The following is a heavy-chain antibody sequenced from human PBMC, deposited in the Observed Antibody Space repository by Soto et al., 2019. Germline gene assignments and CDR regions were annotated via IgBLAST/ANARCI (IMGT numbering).Heavy chain of an antibody. V-gene: IGHV4-59*01. Sequence: PSETLSLTCTVSGGSISSYYWSWIRQPPGKGLEWIGYIYYSGSTNYNPSLKSRVTISVDTSKNQFSLKLSSVTAADTAVYYCARRGPRYSNPGNWFDPWGQGTLVTVSS. CDR1: GGSISSYY. CDR3: ARRGPRYSNPGNWFDP. D-gene: IGHD4-4*01. CDR2: IYYSGST. J-gene: IGHJ5*02.